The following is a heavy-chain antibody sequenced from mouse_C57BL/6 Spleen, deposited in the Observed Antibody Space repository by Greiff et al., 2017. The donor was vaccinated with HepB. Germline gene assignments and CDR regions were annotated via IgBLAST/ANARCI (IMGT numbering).Heavy chain of an antibody. V-gene: IGHV1-75*01. CDR3: ARYDGYYVSAMDY. Sequence: VQLVESGPELVKPGASVKISCKASGYTFTDYYINWVKQRPGQGLEWIGWIFPGSGSTYYNEKFKGKATLTVDKSSSTAYMLLSSLTSEDSAVYFCARYDGYYVSAMDYWGQGTSVTVSS. CDR2: IFPGSGST. J-gene: IGHJ4*01. D-gene: IGHD2-3*01. CDR1: GYTFTDYY.